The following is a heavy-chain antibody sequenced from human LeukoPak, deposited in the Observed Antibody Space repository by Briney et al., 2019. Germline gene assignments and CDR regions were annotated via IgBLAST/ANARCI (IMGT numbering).Heavy chain of an antibody. CDR1: GGSFSGYY. D-gene: IGHD6-13*01. V-gene: IGHV4-34*01. CDR3: ARGCIAAVPYYFDY. Sequence: PSETLSLTCAVYGGSFSGYYWSWIRQPPGKGLEWIGEINHSGSTNYNPSLKSRVTISVDTSKNQFSLKLGSVTAADTAVYYCARGCIAAVPYYFDYWGQGTLVTVSS. J-gene: IGHJ4*02. CDR2: INHSGST.